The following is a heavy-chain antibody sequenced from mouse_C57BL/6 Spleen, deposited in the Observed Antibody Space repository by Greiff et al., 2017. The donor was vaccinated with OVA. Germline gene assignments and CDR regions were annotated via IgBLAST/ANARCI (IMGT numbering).Heavy chain of an antibody. CDR1: GYSITSDY. Sequence: EVQVVESGPGLAKPSQTLSLTCSVTGYSITSDYWNWIRKFPGNKLEYMGYISHSGSTYNNPSLKSRISITRDTSKNQYYLQLNSVTTEDTATYSCARYSYGSSYEDWYFDVWGTGTTVTVSS. V-gene: IGHV3-8*01. D-gene: IGHD1-1*01. CDR2: ISHSGST. J-gene: IGHJ1*03. CDR3: ARYSYGSSYEDWYFDV.